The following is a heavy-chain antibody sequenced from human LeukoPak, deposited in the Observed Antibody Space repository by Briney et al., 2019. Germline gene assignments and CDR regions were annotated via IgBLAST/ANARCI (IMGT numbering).Heavy chain of an antibody. V-gene: IGHV1-18*01. CDR1: GYTFTSYG. CDR3: ARVLYCSSTSCYAGFPDY. J-gene: IGHJ4*02. Sequence: GASVKVSCKASGYTFTSYGISWVRQAPGQGLEWMGWSSAYNGNTNYAQKLQGRVTMTTDTSTSTAYMELRSLRSDDTAVYYCARVLYCSSTSCYAGFPDYWGQGTLATVSS. CDR2: SSAYNGNT. D-gene: IGHD2-2*01.